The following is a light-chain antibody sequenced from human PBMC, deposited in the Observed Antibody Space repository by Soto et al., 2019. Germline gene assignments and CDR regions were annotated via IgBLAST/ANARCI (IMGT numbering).Light chain of an antibody. CDR1: QRVSNT. CDR3: QQHNAWPLT. J-gene: IGKJ4*01. Sequence: EIVMTQSPATLSVSPGERVTPPSRASQRVSNTLAWYQQKPGQAPRPLIYGATATATGIPARFSGSGSGTEFTLTISSLQSEDFAVYYCQQHNAWPLTFGGGTKVEIK. V-gene: IGKV3-15*01. CDR2: GAT.